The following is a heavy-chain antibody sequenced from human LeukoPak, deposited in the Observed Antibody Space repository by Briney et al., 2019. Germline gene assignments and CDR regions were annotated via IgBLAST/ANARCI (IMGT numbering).Heavy chain of an antibody. Sequence: GGSLRLSCEASGFTFSSYSMNWVRQAPGKGLEWVSGISGSGGGTFYADSVKGRFAISRDNSKDTLYLQMNRLRGEDTAVYYCAKGTWQQLIHDYWGQGTLVTVSS. D-gene: IGHD6-13*01. CDR2: ISGSGGGT. CDR1: GFTFSSYS. J-gene: IGHJ4*02. V-gene: IGHV3-23*01. CDR3: AKGTWQQLIHDY.